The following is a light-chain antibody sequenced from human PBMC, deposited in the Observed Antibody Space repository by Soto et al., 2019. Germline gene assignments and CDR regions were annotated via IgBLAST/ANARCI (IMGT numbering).Light chain of an antibody. J-gene: IGLJ2*01. V-gene: IGLV2-23*01. CDR1: SSDVGNYNL. CDR2: EGS. Sequence: QSALTQPASVSGSPGQSITIFCTGTSSDVGNYNLVSWYQHHPGKAPKLMIFEGSKRPSGVSNRFSGSESGNTASLTISGLQAEDEADYYCCSFPGSGTLVFGGGTKLTVL. CDR3: CSFPGSGTLV.